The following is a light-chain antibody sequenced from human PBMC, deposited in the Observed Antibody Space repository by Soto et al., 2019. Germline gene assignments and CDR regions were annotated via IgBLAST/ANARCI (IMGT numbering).Light chain of an antibody. Sequence: DIPMTQSPSSLSASVGDRVTITCRASQSISSYLNWYQQKPGKAPKLLIYAASSLQSGVPSRFSGSGSGTDFTLTISSLQPEDFATYYCQQSRWTFGQGTKVEIK. J-gene: IGKJ1*01. V-gene: IGKV1-39*01. CDR1: QSISSY. CDR2: AAS. CDR3: QQSRWT.